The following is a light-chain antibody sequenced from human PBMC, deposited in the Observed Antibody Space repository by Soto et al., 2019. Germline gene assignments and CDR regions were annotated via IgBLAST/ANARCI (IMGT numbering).Light chain of an antibody. CDR2: DVS. Sequence: QSALTQPPSASGSPGQSVTISCTGTSNDVGRYDYVSWYQHHPGKAPKLIIYDVSHRPSGVPDRFSGSKSGNTASLTVSGLQAEDEADYYCNSYADSDTYVFGTGTQLTVL. CDR3: NSYADSDTYV. J-gene: IGLJ1*01. V-gene: IGLV2-8*01. CDR1: SNDVGRYDY.